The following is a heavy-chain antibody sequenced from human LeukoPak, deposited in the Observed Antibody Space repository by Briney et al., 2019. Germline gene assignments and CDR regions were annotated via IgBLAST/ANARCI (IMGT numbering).Heavy chain of an antibody. J-gene: IGHJ4*02. CDR2: IGSTTIYI. Sequence: GGSLRLSCAASGFTFSTYTMNWVRQAPGKGLEWVSSIGSTTIYIYYADSVKGRFTISRDNAKNSLYLQMNSLRAEDTAVYYCAALGYCSSTSCYLPQFDYWGQGTLVTVSS. CDR1: GFTFSTYT. D-gene: IGHD2-2*01. V-gene: IGHV3-21*01. CDR3: AALGYCSSTSCYLPQFDY.